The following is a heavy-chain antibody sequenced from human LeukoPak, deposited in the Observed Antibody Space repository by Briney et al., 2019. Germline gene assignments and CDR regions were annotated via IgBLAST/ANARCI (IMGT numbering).Heavy chain of an antibody. CDR2: INPHSGGT. D-gene: IGHD1-1*01. CDR3: ARDTTKFYYYYMDV. Sequence: GASVKVSCKASGYTFTGYYLHWVRQAPGQGLEWMVWINPHSGGTNYAQKFQGRVTMTRDTSISTAYMELSRLRSDDTAVYYCARDTTKFYYYYMDVWGKGTTVTVSS. CDR1: GYTFTGYY. V-gene: IGHV1-2*02. J-gene: IGHJ6*03.